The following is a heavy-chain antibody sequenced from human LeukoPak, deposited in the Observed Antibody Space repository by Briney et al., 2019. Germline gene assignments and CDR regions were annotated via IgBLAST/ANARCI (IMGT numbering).Heavy chain of an antibody. Sequence: PGGSLRLSCAASGFTFSSFALHWVRQAPGKGLEWVAIISSDGGNKYYADSVRGRFTLSRDNSKNTLYLQMSSLRGEDTAVYYCVKGGYGYATYLMDVWGQGTTVTVSS. CDR1: GFTFSSFA. V-gene: IGHV3-30*14. J-gene: IGHJ6*02. CDR2: ISSDGGNK. D-gene: IGHD5-18*01. CDR3: VKGGYGYATYLMDV.